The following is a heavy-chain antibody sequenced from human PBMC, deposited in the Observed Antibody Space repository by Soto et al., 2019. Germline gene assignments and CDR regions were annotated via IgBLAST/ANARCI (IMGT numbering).Heavy chain of an antibody. CDR1: GGTSSSYA. V-gene: IGHV1-69*13. D-gene: IGHD3-3*01. Sequence: SVKVSRKASGGTSSSYAISWVRQAPGQGLEWMGGIIPIFGTANYAQKFQGRVTITADESTSTAYMELSSLRSEDTAVYYCASRKNYDFWSGYPHQGAGYYYYGMDVWGQGTTVTVSS. CDR2: IIPIFGTA. CDR3: ASRKNYDFWSGYPHQGAGYYYYGMDV. J-gene: IGHJ6*02.